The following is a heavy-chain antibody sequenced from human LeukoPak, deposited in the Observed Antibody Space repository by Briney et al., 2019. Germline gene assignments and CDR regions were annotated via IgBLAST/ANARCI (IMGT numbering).Heavy chain of an antibody. J-gene: IGHJ4*02. D-gene: IGHD6-13*01. CDR2: ISFDGSYK. CDR1: GFTFSSYG. V-gene: IGHV3-30*18. CDR3: AKDRVTAAGYYFDY. Sequence: GGSPRLSCAASGFTFSSYGMHWVRQAPGKGLEWVAVISFDGSYKYYADSVKGRFTISRDNSENTLYLQMNSLRAGDTAVYYCAKDRVTAAGYYFDYWGQGTLVTVSS.